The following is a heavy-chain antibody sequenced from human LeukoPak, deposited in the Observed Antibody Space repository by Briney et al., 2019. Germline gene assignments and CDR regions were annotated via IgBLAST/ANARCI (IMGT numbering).Heavy chain of an antibody. CDR3: AGSLGIFGVVQPYYFDY. CDR1: GFSFSSYI. CDR2: ISSSSSTI. Sequence: GGSLRLSCAASGFSFSSYIMNWVRQAPGKGLEWVSYISSSSSTIYYADSVKGRFTISRDNAKNSLYLQMNSLRAEDTAVYYCAGSLGIFGVVQPYYFDYWGQGTLVTVSS. J-gene: IGHJ4*02. D-gene: IGHD3-3*01. V-gene: IGHV3-48*01.